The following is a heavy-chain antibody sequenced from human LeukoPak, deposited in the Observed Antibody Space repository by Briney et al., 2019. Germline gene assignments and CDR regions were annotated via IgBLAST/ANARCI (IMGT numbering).Heavy chain of an antibody. V-gene: IGHV3-9*01. CDR2: ISWNSGSI. CDR3: AKDRAGGSGSFFDY. CDR1: GFTFDDYA. Sequence: GGSLRLSCAASGFTFDDYAMHWVRQAPGEGLEWASGISWNSGSIGYADSVKGRFTISRDNAKNSLYPQVNSLRAEDTALYYCAKDRAGGSGSFFDYWGQGTLVTVSS. J-gene: IGHJ4*02. D-gene: IGHD1-26*01.